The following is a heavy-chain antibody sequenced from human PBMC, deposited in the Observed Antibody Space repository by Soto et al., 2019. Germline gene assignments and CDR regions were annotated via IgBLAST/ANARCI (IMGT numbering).Heavy chain of an antibody. J-gene: IGHJ4*02. D-gene: IGHD3-10*01. CDR3: ARAPRLLWFGELLHFDY. V-gene: IGHV4-31*03. CDR2: IYYSGST. CDR1: GGSISSGGYY. Sequence: PSETLSLTCTVSGGSISSGGYYWSWIRQHPGKGLEWIGYIYYSGSTYYNPSLKSRVTISVDTSKNQFSLKLSSVTAADTAVYYCARAPRLLWFGELLHFDYWGQGTLVTVSS.